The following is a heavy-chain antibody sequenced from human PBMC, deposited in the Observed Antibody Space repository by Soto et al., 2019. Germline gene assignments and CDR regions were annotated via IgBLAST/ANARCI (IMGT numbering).Heavy chain of an antibody. Sequence: QLQLQESGPGLVKPSETLSLTCTVSGGSISRSSYYWGWIRQPPGKGLEWIGSIFYSGSTYYNPSLKSRVTISVDTSKNQFSLKLSSVTAADTAVYYCARHDYGGFGLWGQGTLVTVSS. CDR1: GGSISRSSYY. D-gene: IGHD4-17*01. J-gene: IGHJ4*02. V-gene: IGHV4-39*01. CDR2: IFYSGST. CDR3: ARHDYGGFGL.